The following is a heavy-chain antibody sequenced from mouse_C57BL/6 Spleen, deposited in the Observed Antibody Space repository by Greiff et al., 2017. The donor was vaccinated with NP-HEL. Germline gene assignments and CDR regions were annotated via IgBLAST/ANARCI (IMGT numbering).Heavy chain of an antibody. J-gene: IGHJ4*01. V-gene: IGHV1-76*01. CDR1: GYTFTDYY. Sequence: QVQLQQSGAELVRPGASVKLSCKASGYTFTDYYINWVKQRPGQGLEWIARIYPGSGNTYYNEKFKGKATLTAEKSSSTAYMQLSSLTSEDSAVYFCARSRHAMDYWGQGTSVTVSS. CDR2: IYPGSGNT. CDR3: ARSRHAMDY.